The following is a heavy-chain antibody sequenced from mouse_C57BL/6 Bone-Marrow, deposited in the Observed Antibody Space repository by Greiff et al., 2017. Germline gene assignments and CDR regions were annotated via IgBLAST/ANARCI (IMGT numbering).Heavy chain of an antibody. D-gene: IGHD1-1*01. CDR3: ARSYYGSSLDV. Sequence: QVQLQQPGAELVRPGSSVKLSCKASGYTFTSYWMHWVKQRPIQGLEWIGNIDPSDSETHYNQKFKDKATLTVDKSSSTAYMQLSSLTSEDSAVYYCARSYYGSSLDVWGTGTTVTVSS. J-gene: IGHJ1*03. CDR1: GYTFTSYW. CDR2: IDPSDSET. V-gene: IGHV1-52*01.